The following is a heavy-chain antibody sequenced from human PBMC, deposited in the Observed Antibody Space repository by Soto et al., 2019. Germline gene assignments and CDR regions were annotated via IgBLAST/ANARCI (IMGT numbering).Heavy chain of an antibody. CDR3: ARHGRDYNAYIGVYYSYGMNV. D-gene: IGHD1-26*01. Sequence: VQLVQSGAEVKQPGASVKVSCKASGYTFTNYGVTWVRQATGQGLEWMGWINGDNGDTHYAQNVQGKATMTTDKSTRTAYMELRSLKSADTAVYYCARHGRDYNAYIGVYYSYGMNVWGQGTTITVSS. CDR1: GYTFTNYG. V-gene: IGHV1-18*01. J-gene: IGHJ6*02. CDR2: INGDNGDT.